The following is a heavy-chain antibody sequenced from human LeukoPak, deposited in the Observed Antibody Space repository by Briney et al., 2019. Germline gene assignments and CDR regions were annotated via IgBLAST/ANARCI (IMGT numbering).Heavy chain of an antibody. CDR1: GFTFSSYS. Sequence: PGGSLRLSCAASGFTFSSYSMNWVRQAPGKGLEWVSYISSSSSTIYYADSVKGRFTISRDNAKNSLYLQMNSLRAEDTAVYYCAKYPSDSGSGILNFDYWGQGTLVTVSS. J-gene: IGHJ4*02. CDR3: AKYPSDSGSGILNFDY. D-gene: IGHD3-10*01. V-gene: IGHV3-48*01. CDR2: ISSSSSTI.